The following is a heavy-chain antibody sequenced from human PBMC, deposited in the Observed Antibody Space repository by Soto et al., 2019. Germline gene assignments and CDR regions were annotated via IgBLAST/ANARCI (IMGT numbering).Heavy chain of an antibody. J-gene: IGHJ4*02. CDR2: IYYSGST. D-gene: IGHD5-18*01. CDR1: GGSISSYY. V-gene: IGHV4-59*01. Sequence: QVQLQESGPGLVKPSETLSLTCTVSGGSISSYYWSWIRQPPGKGLEWIGYIYYSGSTNYNPSLTSRVTISVDTSKNQFSLKLTSVTAADTAVYYCARGDTYFDYWGQGTLVTVSS. CDR3: ARGDTYFDY.